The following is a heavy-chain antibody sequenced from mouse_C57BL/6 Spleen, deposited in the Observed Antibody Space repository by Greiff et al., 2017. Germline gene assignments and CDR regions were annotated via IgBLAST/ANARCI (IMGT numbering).Heavy chain of an antibody. J-gene: IGHJ1*03. CDR3: ARAFITTVVATRYFDV. V-gene: IGHV3-6*01. CDR2: ISYDGSN. Sequence: EVQLVESGPGLVKPSQSLSLTCSVTGYSITSGYYWNWIRQFPGNKLEWMGYISYDGSNNYNPSLKNRISITRDTSKNQFFLKLNSVTTEDTATYDCARAFITTVVATRYFDVWGTGTTVTVSS. CDR1: GYSITSGYY. D-gene: IGHD1-1*01.